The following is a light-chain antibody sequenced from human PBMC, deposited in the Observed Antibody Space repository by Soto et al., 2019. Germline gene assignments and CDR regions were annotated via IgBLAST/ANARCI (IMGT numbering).Light chain of an antibody. CDR1: QTISSW. J-gene: IGKJ1*01. V-gene: IGKV1-5*03. CDR2: KAS. CDR3: QHYNSYSEA. Sequence: DIQMTQSPSILSASVGGRVTITCRASQTISSWLAWYQQKPGKAPKLLIYKASTLKSGVPSRFSGSGSGTEFTLTISSLQPDDFATYYCQHYNSYSEAFGQGTKVDIK.